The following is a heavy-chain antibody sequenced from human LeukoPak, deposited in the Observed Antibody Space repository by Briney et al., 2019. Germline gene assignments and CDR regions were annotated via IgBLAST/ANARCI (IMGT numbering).Heavy chain of an antibody. J-gene: IGHJ3*02. D-gene: IGHD1-1*01. CDR2: FDPEDGET. CDR3: ARSEITTTGNDAFDI. Sequence: ASVKVSCKVSGYTLTELSMHWVRQAPGKGLEWMGGFDPEDGETIYAQKFQGRVTMTRDTSTSTVYMELSSLRSEDTAVYYCARSEITTTGNDAFDIWGQGTLVTVSS. V-gene: IGHV1-24*01. CDR1: GYTLTELS.